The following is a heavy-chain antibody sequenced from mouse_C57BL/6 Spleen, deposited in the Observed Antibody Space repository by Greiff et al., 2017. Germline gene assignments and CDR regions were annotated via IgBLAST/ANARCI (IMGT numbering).Heavy chain of an antibody. CDR2: IDPNSGGT. Sequence: QVHVKQPGAELVKPGASVKLSCKASGYTFTSYWMHWVKQRPGRGLEWIGRIDPNSGGTKYNEKFKSKATLTVDKPSSTAYMQLSSLASEDAAVYYCTRDYDYDRTWFAYWGQGTLVTVSA. V-gene: IGHV1-72*01. D-gene: IGHD2-4*01. CDR3: TRDYDYDRTWFAY. CDR1: GYTFTSYW. J-gene: IGHJ3*01.